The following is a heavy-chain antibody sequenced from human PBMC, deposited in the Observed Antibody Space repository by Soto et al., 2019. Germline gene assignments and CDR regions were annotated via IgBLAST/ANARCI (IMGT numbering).Heavy chain of an antibody. CDR1: GYTSTDYY. Sequence: QVQLVQSGAEVKKPGASVKVSCKASGYTSTDYYMHWVRQAPGQRLEWMGWINPNSGTTNYAQKFQGWVTMTRDTPITTVYKEVSRLRSDDTAVYYCARVPRGVYYGMDVWGQGTTVTVSS. CDR2: INPNSGTT. D-gene: IGHD3-10*01. CDR3: ARVPRGVYYGMDV. J-gene: IGHJ6*02. V-gene: IGHV1-2*04.